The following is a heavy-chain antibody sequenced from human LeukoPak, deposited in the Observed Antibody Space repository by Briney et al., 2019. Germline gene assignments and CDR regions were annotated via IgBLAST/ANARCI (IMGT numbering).Heavy chain of an antibody. Sequence: GGSLRLSCVASGFTFSSYGMHWVRQAPGKGPEWVAVISHDGSDKYYADSVKGRFTISRHNSKNTVYLHMKSLRPEDTAVYYCARRWDFDYWGQGTLVTVSS. D-gene: IGHD5-24*01. V-gene: IGHV3-30*03. CDR1: GFTFSSYG. J-gene: IGHJ4*02. CDR2: ISHDGSDK. CDR3: ARRWDFDY.